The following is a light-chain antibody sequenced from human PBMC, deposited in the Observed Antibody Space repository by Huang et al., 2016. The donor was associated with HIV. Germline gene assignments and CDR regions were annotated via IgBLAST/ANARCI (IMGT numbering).Light chain of an antibody. CDR1: QSVSAY. J-gene: IGKJ4*01. Sequence: EIVLTQSPATLSLSPGERAPLSCRASQSVSAYLAWYQQKPGQPPRLLIYDAAKRVTCIPARFSGSGSGTDFTLTISSLEPEDVAVYYCQQRSNWQGLTFGGGTKVEIK. V-gene: IGKV3-11*01. CDR3: QQRSNWQGLT. CDR2: DAA.